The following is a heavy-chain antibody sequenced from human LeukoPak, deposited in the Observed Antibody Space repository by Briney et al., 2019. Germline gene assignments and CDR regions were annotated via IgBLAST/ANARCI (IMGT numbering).Heavy chain of an antibody. CDR3: ARDGYGNNYMDV. Sequence: GGSLRLSCAASGFSVSSNFMSWVRQAPGKGLEWVSVIYSGGTTYYADSVKGRFTISRDNSKNTLYLQLNSLRAEDTAMYYCARDGYGNNYMDVWGKGTTVAVSS. CDR2: IYSGGTT. D-gene: IGHD1/OR15-1a*01. CDR1: GFSVSSNF. V-gene: IGHV3-53*01. J-gene: IGHJ6*03.